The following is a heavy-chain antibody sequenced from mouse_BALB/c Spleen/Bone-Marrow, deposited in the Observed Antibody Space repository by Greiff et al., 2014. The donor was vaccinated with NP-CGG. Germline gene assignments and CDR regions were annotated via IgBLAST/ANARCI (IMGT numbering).Heavy chain of an antibody. CDR2: IYPGSGNT. J-gene: IGHJ4*01. CDR1: GYTFTDYY. Sequence: QVQLQQPGPKLVKPGASVKISCKASGYTFTDYYINWVKQKPGQGLEWIGWIYPGSGNTKYNEKFKGKATLTVDTSSSTAYMQLSSLTSEDTAVYFCARWHWGAMDYWGQGTSVTVSS. V-gene: IGHV1-84*02. CDR3: ARWHWGAMDY.